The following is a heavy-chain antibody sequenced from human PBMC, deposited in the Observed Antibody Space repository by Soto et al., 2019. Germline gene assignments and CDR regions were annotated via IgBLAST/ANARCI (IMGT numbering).Heavy chain of an antibody. Sequence: EVQLLESGGGLVQPGGSLRLSCAASGFTFSSYAMSWVRQAPGKGLEWVSAISPSGGSTYYADSVKGRFTISRDNSKNTVYLQMNSLRDEDTAVYYCAKDRDKYCSSTSCYSDYWGQGTLVTVSS. D-gene: IGHD2-2*01. CDR3: AKDRDKYCSSTSCYSDY. CDR1: GFTFSSYA. J-gene: IGHJ4*02. V-gene: IGHV3-23*01. CDR2: ISPSGGST.